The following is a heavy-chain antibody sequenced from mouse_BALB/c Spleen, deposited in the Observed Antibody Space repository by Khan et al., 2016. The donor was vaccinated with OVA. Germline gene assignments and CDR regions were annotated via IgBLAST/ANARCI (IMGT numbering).Heavy chain of an antibody. CDR2: INPDNDGI. CDR1: GYTFTNYV. CDR3: GREGCNWDFSFAY. D-gene: IGHD4-1*01. Sequence: VQLQQSGPDLVKPGASVKMSCKASGYTFTNYVIHWVKQKPGQGLEWIGYINPDNDGIRFNEKFKGKATLTSDKSSSTAYLELSSLTSEDSAVSYCGREGCNWDFSFAYWGQGTLVTGSA. V-gene: IGHV1S136*01. J-gene: IGHJ3*01.